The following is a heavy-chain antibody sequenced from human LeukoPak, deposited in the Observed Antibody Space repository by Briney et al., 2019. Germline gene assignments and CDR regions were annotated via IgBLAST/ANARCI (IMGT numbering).Heavy chain of an antibody. D-gene: IGHD6-13*01. CDR3: AKDMGYSSSWYSDY. CDR2: ISSTGGTA. V-gene: IGHV3-23*01. Sequence: AGGSLRLSCAASGFTFSSFGMSWVRQAPGKGLEWVSAISSTGGTAYYADSVKGRFTISRDNSKNTLYLQMNSLRAEDTAVYYCAKDMGYSSSWYSDYWGQGTLVTVSS. CDR1: GFTFSSFG. J-gene: IGHJ4*02.